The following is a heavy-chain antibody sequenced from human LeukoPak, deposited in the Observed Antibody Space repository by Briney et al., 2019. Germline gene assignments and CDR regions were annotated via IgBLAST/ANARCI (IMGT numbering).Heavy chain of an antibody. D-gene: IGHD3-3*01. V-gene: IGHV1-2*02. CDR1: GYTFTGYY. CDR3: ARGRNTYYDFWSGYSDAFDI. CDR2: INPNSGGT. Sequence: ASVKVSCKASGYTFTGYYMHWVRQAPGQGLEWMGWINPNSGGTNYAQKFQGRVTMTRDTSISTAYMELSRLRSDDTAVYYCARGRNTYYDFWSGYSDAFDIWGQGTMVTVSS. J-gene: IGHJ3*02.